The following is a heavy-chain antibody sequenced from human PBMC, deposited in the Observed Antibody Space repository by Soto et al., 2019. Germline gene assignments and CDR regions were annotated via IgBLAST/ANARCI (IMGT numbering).Heavy chain of an antibody. D-gene: IGHD5-12*01. CDR2: IYYSGTT. CDR3: ARGLGGYNNLDY. V-gene: IGHV4-31*03. CDR1: GGSINSGGDY. Sequence: QVQLQESGPGLVKPSQTLSLTCTVSGGSINSGGDYWSWIRQHPGKGLEWIGYIYYSGTTYYNPSLESRVTIAVDTSKNQFSLKLSSVTAADTAVYYCARGLGGYNNLDYWGQGTLVTVSS. J-gene: IGHJ4*02.